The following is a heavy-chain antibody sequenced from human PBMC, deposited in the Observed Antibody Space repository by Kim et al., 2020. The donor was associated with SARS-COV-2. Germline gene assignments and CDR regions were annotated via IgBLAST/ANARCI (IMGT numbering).Heavy chain of an antibody. CDR2: TRNKANSYTT. Sequence: GGSLRLSCAASGFTFSDHYMDWVRQAPGKGLEWVGRTRNKANSYTTEYAASVKGRFTISRDDSKNSLYLQMNSLKTEDTAVYYCARVHFYYDSSGYYYTDYWGQGTLVTVSS. V-gene: IGHV3-72*01. J-gene: IGHJ4*02. D-gene: IGHD3-22*01. CDR1: GFTFSDHY. CDR3: ARVHFYYDSSGYYYTDY.